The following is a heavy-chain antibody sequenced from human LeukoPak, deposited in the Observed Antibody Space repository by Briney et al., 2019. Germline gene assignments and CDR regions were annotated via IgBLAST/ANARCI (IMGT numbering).Heavy chain of an antibody. CDR2: IYYSGST. D-gene: IGHD3-10*01. V-gene: IGHV4-39*07. CDR1: GGSISSSSYY. Sequence: PETLSLTCTVSGGSISSSSYYWGWIRQPPGKGLEWIGSIYYSGSTYYNPSLKSRVTISVDTSKNQFSLKLSSVTAADTAVYYCARENRITMVRGVKNWFDPWGQGTLVTVSS. J-gene: IGHJ5*02. CDR3: ARENRITMVRGVKNWFDP.